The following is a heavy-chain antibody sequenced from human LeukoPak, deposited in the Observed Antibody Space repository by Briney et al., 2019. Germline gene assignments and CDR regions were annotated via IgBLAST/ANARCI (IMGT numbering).Heavy chain of an antibody. CDR3: ATYVTGSFSPYFDP. D-gene: IGHD2-21*02. J-gene: IGHJ5*02. Sequence: SETLSLTCTVSGVSVSHEYWTWIRQPAGKGLEWIGRVYPGGATNYNFLLKSRVTMSLDASKNQFSLSLTSLTAADTVVYYCATYVTGSFSPYFDPWGQGTLVTVSS. CDR2: VYPGGAT. V-gene: IGHV4-4*07. CDR1: GVSVSHEY.